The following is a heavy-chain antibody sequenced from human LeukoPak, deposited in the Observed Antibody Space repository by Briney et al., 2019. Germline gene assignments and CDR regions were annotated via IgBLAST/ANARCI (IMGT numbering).Heavy chain of an antibody. CDR1: GFTVSNAW. V-gene: IGHV3-7*05. Sequence: GGSLRLSCATSGFTVSNAWMYWVRQAPGKGLECVATINQDGSEKEYLDSVNGRFTISRDNAKNSVYLQMNSLRAEDTAVYYCARWAYWGPGTLVSVSS. CDR3: ARWAY. J-gene: IGHJ4*02. CDR2: INQDGSEK.